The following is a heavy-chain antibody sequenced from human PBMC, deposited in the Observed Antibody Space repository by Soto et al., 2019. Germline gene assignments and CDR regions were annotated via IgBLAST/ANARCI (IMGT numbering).Heavy chain of an antibody. Sequence: SETLSLTCAVSGGSISSGGYYWTWIRQHPQKGLEWIGHIYYSGSTYYNPSLKSRVTVSVDTSKNQFSLKLSSVTAADTAVYYCAREYYYDSSGFDYWGQGTLVTVSS. CDR3: AREYYYDSSGFDY. CDR1: GGSISSGGYY. V-gene: IGHV4-31*11. D-gene: IGHD3-22*01. CDR2: IYYSGST. J-gene: IGHJ4*02.